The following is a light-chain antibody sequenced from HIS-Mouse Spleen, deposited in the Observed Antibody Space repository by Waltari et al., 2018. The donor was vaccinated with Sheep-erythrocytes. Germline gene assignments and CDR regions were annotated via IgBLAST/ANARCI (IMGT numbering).Light chain of an antibody. V-gene: IGKV3-11*01. CDR2: DAS. Sequence: ATLSCRASQSVSSYLAWYQQKPGQAPRLLIYDASNSATGIPARFSGSGSGTDFTLTISSLEPEDFAVYYCQQRSNWYTFGQGTKLEIK. CDR1: QSVSSY. CDR3: QQRSNWYT. J-gene: IGKJ2*01.